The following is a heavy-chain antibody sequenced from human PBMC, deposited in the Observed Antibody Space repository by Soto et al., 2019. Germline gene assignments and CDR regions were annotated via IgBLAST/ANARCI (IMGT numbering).Heavy chain of an antibody. CDR2: IVVGSGNT. CDR1: GFTFTSSA. Sequence: SVKVSCKASGFTFTSSAMQWVRQARGQRLEWIGWIVVGSGNTNYAQKFQERVTITRDMSTSTAYMELSSLRSEDTAVYYCAAATYNWNYVTLAFDYWGQGTLVTVSS. J-gene: IGHJ4*02. D-gene: IGHD1-7*01. V-gene: IGHV1-58*02. CDR3: AAATYNWNYVTLAFDY.